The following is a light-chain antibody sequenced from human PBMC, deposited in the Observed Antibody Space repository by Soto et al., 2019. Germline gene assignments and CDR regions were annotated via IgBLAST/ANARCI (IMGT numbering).Light chain of an antibody. V-gene: IGLV2-14*01. J-gene: IGLJ1*01. CDR2: DVS. CDR1: SSDVGDYNY. Sequence: QSVLTQPASVSGSPGQSITISCTGTSSDVGDYNYVSWYQQHPGKAPKLMIFDVSNRPSGVSNRFSGSKSGNTASLTISGLQDEDEADYYCSSYTSSSTRVFGTGTKVTVL. CDR3: SSYTSSSTRV.